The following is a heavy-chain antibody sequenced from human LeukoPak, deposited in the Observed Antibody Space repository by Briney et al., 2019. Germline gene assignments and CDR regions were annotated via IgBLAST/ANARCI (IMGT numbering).Heavy chain of an antibody. Sequence: GGSLRLSCAASGFTFDDYAMHWVRQAPGKGLEWVSLISWDGGSTYYADSVKGRFTISRDNSKNSLYLQMNSLRAEDTALYYCATVNPNYYYYMDVWGKGTTVTVSS. CDR3: ATVNPNYYYYMDV. D-gene: IGHD1-14*01. J-gene: IGHJ6*03. CDR2: ISWDGGST. V-gene: IGHV3-43D*03. CDR1: GFTFDDYA.